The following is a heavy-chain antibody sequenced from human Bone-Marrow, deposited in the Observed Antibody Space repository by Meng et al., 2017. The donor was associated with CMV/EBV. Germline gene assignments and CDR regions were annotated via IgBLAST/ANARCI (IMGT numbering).Heavy chain of an antibody. CDR1: GGSISIDY. CDR2: MYYSGTS. V-gene: IGHV4-59*01. D-gene: IGHD6-13*01. CDR3: ARGRAVVAAAGLTLDP. J-gene: IGHJ5*02. Sequence: SEPLSLTCSAPGGSISIDYWSWIRKPPGKGLEWIGYMYYSGTSNYNPSLRSRVTISVDTSKKQFSLKLTSVTSADTAVYYCARGRAVVAAAGLTLDPWGQGTLVTVSS.